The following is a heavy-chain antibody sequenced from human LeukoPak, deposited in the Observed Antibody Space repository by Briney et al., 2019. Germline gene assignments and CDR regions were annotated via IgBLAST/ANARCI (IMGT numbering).Heavy chain of an antibody. Sequence: SETLSLTCSVSGGSIGSGRYYWAWIRQPPGKGLEWIGSIYNTWSTSYKPSLKSRVTMSVDTSKNQFSLRLSSVTAADTAVYYCARNITSVIPAGYFDYWGQGTLVTVSS. CDR2: IYNTWST. CDR1: GGSIGSGRYY. V-gene: IGHV4-39*01. D-gene: IGHD2-2*01. CDR3: ARNITSVIPAGYFDY. J-gene: IGHJ4*02.